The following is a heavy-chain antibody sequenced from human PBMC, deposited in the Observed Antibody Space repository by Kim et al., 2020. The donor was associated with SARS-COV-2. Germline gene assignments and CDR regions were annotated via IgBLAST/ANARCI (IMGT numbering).Heavy chain of an antibody. CDR2: IYTSGST. CDR3: ARVEGMITFGGVIAPYYYYGMDV. Sequence: SETLSLTCTVSGGSISSYYWSWIRQPAGKGLEWIGRIYTSGSTNYNPSLKSRVTMSVDTSKNQFSLKLSSVTAADTAVYYCARVEGMITFGGVIAPYYYYGMDVWGQGTTVTVSS. CDR1: GGSISSYY. J-gene: IGHJ6*02. D-gene: IGHD3-16*02. V-gene: IGHV4-4*07.